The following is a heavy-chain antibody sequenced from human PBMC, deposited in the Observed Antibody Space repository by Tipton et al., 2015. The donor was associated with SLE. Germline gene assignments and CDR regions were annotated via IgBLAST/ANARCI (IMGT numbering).Heavy chain of an antibody. CDR1: RYSISSGYY. Sequence: TLSLTCIVSRYSISSGYYWGWMRQAPGKELEWIGSFYHSANTYYNPSLTSRVTISADTSKNQFSLRLTSVTAADTALYYCGRARVGMGYVFDIWGQGTMVTVPS. CDR3: GRARVGMGYVFDI. J-gene: IGHJ3*02. D-gene: IGHD5-24*01. CDR2: FYHSANT. V-gene: IGHV4-38-2*02.